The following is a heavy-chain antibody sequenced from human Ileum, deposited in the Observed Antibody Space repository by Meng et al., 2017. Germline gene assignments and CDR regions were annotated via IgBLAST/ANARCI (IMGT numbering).Heavy chain of an antibody. CDR1: GYTFTGYY. V-gene: IGHV1-2*06. Sequence: ASVKVSCKASGYTFTGYYMHWVRQAPGQGLEWMGRINPNSGGTNYAQKFQGRVTMTRDTSISTAYMELSRLRSDDTAVYYCARALPPDQIAGAGSRLSGMDVWGQGTTVTVSS. CDR2: INPNSGGT. CDR3: ARALPPDQIAGAGSRLSGMDV. D-gene: IGHD6-19*01. J-gene: IGHJ6*02.